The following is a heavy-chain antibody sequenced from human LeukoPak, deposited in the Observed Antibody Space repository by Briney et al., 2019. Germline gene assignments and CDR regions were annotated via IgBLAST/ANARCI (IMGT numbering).Heavy chain of an antibody. J-gene: IGHJ6*02. D-gene: IGHD3-3*01. CDR1: GFTFSSYA. V-gene: IGHV3-30-3*01. CDR3: ARDDFWSGWYYYYGMDV. CDR2: ISYDGSNK. Sequence: PGRSLRLSCAASGFTFSSYAMHWVRQAPGKGLEWVAVISYDGSNKYYADSVKGRFTISRDNSKNTLYLQMNSLRAEDTAVYYCARDDFWSGWYYYYGMDVWGQGTTVTVPS.